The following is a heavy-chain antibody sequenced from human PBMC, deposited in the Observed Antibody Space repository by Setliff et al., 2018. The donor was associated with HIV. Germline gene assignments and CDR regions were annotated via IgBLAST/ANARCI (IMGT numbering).Heavy chain of an antibody. CDR2: VNHSGNT. D-gene: IGHD3-9*01. Sequence: PSETLSLTCAVYGGSFSGYYGSWIRQPPGKGLEWIGEVNHSGNTNYNPSLNSRVTISIDTSKNQFSLKLRSVTAADTAVYYCARGRDWAKTGDFWGQGALVTVSS. CDR3: ARGRDWAKTGDF. V-gene: IGHV4-34*01. J-gene: IGHJ4*02. CDR1: GGSFSGYY.